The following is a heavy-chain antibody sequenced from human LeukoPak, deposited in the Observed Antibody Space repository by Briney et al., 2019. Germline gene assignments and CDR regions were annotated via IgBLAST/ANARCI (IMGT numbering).Heavy chain of an antibody. D-gene: IGHD1-26*01. CDR2: IWYDGSNK. J-gene: IGHJ4*02. CDR3: ARAPTSYYYFDY. Sequence: PGRSLRLSCAASGFTFSSYGMHWVRQAQGKGLEWVAVIWYDGSNKYYADSVKGRFTISRDNSKNTLYLQMNSLRAEDTAVYYCARAPTSYYYFDYWGQGTLATVSS. V-gene: IGHV3-33*01. CDR1: GFTFSSYG.